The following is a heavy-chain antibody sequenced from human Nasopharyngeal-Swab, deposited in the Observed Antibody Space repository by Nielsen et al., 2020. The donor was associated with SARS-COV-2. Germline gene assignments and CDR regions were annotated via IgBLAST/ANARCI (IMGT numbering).Heavy chain of an antibody. CDR2: IKQDGSET. CDR1: GFTFSNYW. CDR3: AGGTGWLTDS. Sequence: GGSLRLSCAASGFTFSNYWMNWVRQTPGKGLEWVAIIKQDGSETYYVDSVRGRFTISRDNAQNSLSLVMTSLRADDTAVYYCAGGTGWLTDSWGQGTLVTVSS. D-gene: IGHD3-9*01. V-gene: IGHV3-7*03. J-gene: IGHJ4*02.